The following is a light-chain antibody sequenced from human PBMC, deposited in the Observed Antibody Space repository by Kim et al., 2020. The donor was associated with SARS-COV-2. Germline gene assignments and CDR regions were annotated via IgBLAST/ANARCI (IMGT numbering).Light chain of an antibody. CDR1: QSVNNN. J-gene: IGKJ1*01. Sequence: EIVMTQSPVTLSVSPGERVTLSCRASQSVNNNLAWYQQKPGQAPRLLIYGASTRATDIPVRFTGSGSGTEFTLTINSLQSEDFAVYYCQQYHNWPPWTFGQGTKVDIK. CDR2: GAS. CDR3: QQYHNWPPWT. V-gene: IGKV3-15*01.